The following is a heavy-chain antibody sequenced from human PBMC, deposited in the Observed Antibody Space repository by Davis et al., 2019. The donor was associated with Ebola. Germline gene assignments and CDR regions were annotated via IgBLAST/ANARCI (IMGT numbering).Heavy chain of an antibody. CDR2: MSHDGKKE. CDR3: AKDFQSYVAVAGTKDH. CDR1: GFIFNKYG. Sequence: PGGSLRLSCAASGFIFNKYGIHWVRQAPGKGLEWVALMSHDGKKEYYSDSVKGRFSISRDNSRNTVFLQMNSLRAEDTAIYYCAKDFQSYVAVAGTKDHWGQGTLVTVSS. V-gene: IGHV3-30*18. D-gene: IGHD6-19*01. J-gene: IGHJ4*02.